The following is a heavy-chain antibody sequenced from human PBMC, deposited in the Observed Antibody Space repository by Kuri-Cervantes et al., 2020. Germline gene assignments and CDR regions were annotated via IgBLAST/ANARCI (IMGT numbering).Heavy chain of an antibody. CDR3: ARLYCSGGSCYLRY. V-gene: IGHV3-7*04. CDR1: GFTFSSYW. D-gene: IGHD2-15*01. J-gene: IGHJ4*02. Sequence: GESLKISCAASGFTFSSYWMSWVRQAPGKGLEWVANIKQDGSEKYYVDSVKGRFTISRDNAKNSLYLQMNSLRAEDMAVYYCARLYCSGGSCYLRYWGQGTLVTVSS. CDR2: IKQDGSEK.